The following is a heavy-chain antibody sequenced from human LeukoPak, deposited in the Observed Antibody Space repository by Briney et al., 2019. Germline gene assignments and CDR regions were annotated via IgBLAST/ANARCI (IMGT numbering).Heavy chain of an antibody. V-gene: IGHV3-23*01. CDR1: GFTFSSYA. Sequence: GGSLRLSCAASGFTFSSYAMGWVRQAPGKGLEWVSTISGSGGSTYYADSVKGRFTISRDNSKNTLYLQMNSLRAEDTAVYYCAKGLLAYCSGGSCYLFDYWGQGTLVTVSS. D-gene: IGHD2-15*01. CDR3: AKGLLAYCSGGSCYLFDY. CDR2: ISGSGGST. J-gene: IGHJ4*02.